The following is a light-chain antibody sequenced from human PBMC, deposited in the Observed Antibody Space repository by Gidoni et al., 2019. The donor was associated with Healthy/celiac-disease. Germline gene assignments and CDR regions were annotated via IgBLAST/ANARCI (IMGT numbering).Light chain of an antibody. Sequence: DIVMTQSPDSLAVSLCERATINCKSSQSVLYSSNNKNYLAWYQQKPGQPPKLLIYWASTRESGVPDRFSGSGSGTDFTLNISSLQAEDVAVYYCQQYYSTLITFGQGTRLEIK. J-gene: IGKJ5*01. CDR3: QQYYSTLIT. CDR1: QSVLYSSNNKNY. V-gene: IGKV4-1*01. CDR2: WAS.